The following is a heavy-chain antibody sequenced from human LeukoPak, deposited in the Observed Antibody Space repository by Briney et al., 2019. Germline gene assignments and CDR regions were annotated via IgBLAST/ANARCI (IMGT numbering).Heavy chain of an antibody. Sequence: PGGSLRLSCAASGFTFSSYSMNWVRQAPGKGLEWVSYISSTSSTIYYADSVKGRFTISRDNAKNSLYLQMNSLRAEDTAVYYCARGRSSSRDAFDIWGQGTMVTVSS. CDR1: GFTFSSYS. CDR3: ARGRSSSRDAFDI. J-gene: IGHJ3*02. CDR2: ISSTSSTI. V-gene: IGHV3-48*04. D-gene: IGHD6-13*01.